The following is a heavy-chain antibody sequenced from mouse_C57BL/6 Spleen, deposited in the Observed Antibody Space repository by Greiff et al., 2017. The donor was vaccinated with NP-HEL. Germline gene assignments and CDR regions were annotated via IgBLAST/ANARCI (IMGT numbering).Heavy chain of an antibody. Sequence: QVQLQQPGAELVRPGSSVKLSYKASGYTFTSYWMHWVKQRPIQGLEWIGNIDPSDSETHYNQKFKDKATLTVDKSSSTAYMQLSSLTSEDSAVYYCAREGNDSYWYFDVWGTGTTVTVSS. CDR3: AREGNDSYWYFDV. CDR1: GYTFTSYW. CDR2: IDPSDSET. V-gene: IGHV1-52*01. D-gene: IGHD2-4*01. J-gene: IGHJ1*03.